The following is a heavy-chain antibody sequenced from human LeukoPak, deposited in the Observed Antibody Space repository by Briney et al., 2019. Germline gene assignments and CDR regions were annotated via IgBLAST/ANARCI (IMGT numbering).Heavy chain of an antibody. CDR3: AIHGLPLVVISAPLDY. Sequence: GGSLRLSCAASGFTFSSYAMHWVRQAPGKGLGWVAIISHDGSNKYYADSVKGRFTISRDNSKNTVYLQMNSLRAEDTALYYCAIHGLPLVVISAPLDYWGQGTLVTVAS. J-gene: IGHJ4*02. D-gene: IGHD2-15*01. V-gene: IGHV3-30-3*01. CDR2: ISHDGSNK. CDR1: GFTFSSYA.